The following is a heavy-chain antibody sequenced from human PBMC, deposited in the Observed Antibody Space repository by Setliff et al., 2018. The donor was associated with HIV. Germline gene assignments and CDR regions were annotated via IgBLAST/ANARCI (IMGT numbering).Heavy chain of an antibody. CDR2: IDPSDSYT. D-gene: IGHD2-21*01. Sequence: GASLKISCKGSGYSCTSYWISWVRQMPGKGLEWMWRIDPSDSYTNYSPSFQGHVTISADKSISTAYLQWSSLKASDTAMYYCASVVSTDYAFDIWGQGTMVTVSS. J-gene: IGHJ3*02. CDR1: GYSCTSYW. V-gene: IGHV5-10-1*01. CDR3: ASVVSTDYAFDI.